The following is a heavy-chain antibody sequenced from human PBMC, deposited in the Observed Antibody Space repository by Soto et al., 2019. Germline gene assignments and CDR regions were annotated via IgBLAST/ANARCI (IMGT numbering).Heavy chain of an antibody. CDR3: AREGVHNYNEYYFDY. D-gene: IGHD3-22*01. CDR2: ISGIRDYI. Sequence: LRLSCAASGFTFSYYALHWVRRAPGKGLEWVSSISGIRDYIRYADSVKGRFTISRDNAKTSLYPQMNSLTAEDTAVYYCAREGVHNYNEYYFDYWGQGTLVTVSS. V-gene: IGHV3-21*06. J-gene: IGHJ4*02. CDR1: GFTFSYYA.